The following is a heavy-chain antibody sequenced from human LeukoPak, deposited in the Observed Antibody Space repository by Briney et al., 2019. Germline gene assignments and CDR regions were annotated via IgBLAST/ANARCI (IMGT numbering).Heavy chain of an antibody. D-gene: IGHD6-19*01. CDR1: GGSISSGGYS. CDR3: ARDNELLGSGWYGDNWFDP. V-gene: IGHV4-30-2*01. Sequence: SETLSLTCAVSGGSISSGGYSWSWIRQPPGKCLEWIGYIYHSGSTYYNPSLKSRVTISVDTSKNQFSLKLSSVTAADTAVYYCARDNELLGSGWYGDNWFDPWGQGTLVTVSS. J-gene: IGHJ5*02. CDR2: IYHSGST.